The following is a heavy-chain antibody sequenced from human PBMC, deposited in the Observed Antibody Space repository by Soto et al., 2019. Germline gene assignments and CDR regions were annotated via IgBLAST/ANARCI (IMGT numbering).Heavy chain of an antibody. J-gene: IGHJ4*02. CDR3: ARDQILPYYYDSSGYYRALDY. CDR2: IIPIFGTA. CDR1: GGTFSSYA. Sequence: ASVKVSCKASGGTFSSYAISWVRQAPGQGLEWMGGIIPIFGTANYAQKFQGRVTITADESTSTAYMELSSLRSEDTAVYYCARDQILPYYYDSSGYYRALDYWGQGTLVTVSS. V-gene: IGHV1-69*13. D-gene: IGHD3-22*01.